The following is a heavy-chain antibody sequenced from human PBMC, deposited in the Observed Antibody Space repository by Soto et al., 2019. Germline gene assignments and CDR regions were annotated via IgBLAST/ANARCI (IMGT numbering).Heavy chain of an antibody. CDR1: GDSISSYY. D-gene: IGHD1-26*01. J-gene: IGHJ4*02. V-gene: IGHV4-59*01. CDR2: VYFSGNT. CDR3: ARDAGIVGAYYFDH. Sequence: PSETLSLTCSVSGDSISSYYWNWISQPPGKGLEWIGYVYFSGNTKYNTSLESRAKISVDTSRNQFSLRLTSVTAADTAVYYCARDAGIVGAYYFDHWGQGILVTDSS.